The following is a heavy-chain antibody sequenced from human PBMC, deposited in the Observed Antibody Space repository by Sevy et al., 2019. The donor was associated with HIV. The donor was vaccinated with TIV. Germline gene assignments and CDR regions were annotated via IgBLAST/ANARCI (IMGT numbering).Heavy chain of an antibody. J-gene: IGHJ4*02. V-gene: IGHV3-7*01. CDR3: ARDYGFDY. D-gene: IGHD3-10*01. CDR1: GFTLSSYG. CDR2: IRKDGSRK. Sequence: GGSLRLSCAASGFTLSSYGMTWVRQAPGKGLEWVANIRKDGSRKYYVDSVKGRFTISRDNAKNSLYLQMNSLRAEDTAVYYCARDYGFDYWGQGTLVTVSS.